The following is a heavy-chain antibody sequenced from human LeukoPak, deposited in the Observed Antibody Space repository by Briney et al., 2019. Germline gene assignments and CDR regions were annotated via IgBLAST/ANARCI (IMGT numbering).Heavy chain of an antibody. V-gene: IGHV1-8*01. CDR1: GYTFTSYD. D-gene: IGHD3-22*01. J-gene: IGHJ4*02. CDR2: MNPNSGNT. Sequence: ASVKVSCKASGYTFTSYDINWVRQATGQGLEWMGWMNPNSGNTGYAQKFQGRVTMTRNTSISTAYMELSSLRSEDTAVYYCARARTQYYYDSSGYSVYYWGQGTLVTVSS. CDR3: ARARTQYYYDSSGYSVYY.